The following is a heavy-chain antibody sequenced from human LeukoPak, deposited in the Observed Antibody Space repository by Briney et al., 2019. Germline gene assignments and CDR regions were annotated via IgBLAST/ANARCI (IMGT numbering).Heavy chain of an antibody. CDR1: GYTFTSYY. CDR2: INPSGGST. D-gene: IGHD3-3*01. Sequence: ASVKVSCKAPGYTFTSYYMHWVRQAPGQGLEWMGIINPSGGSTSYAQKFQGRVTMTRDTSTSTVYMELSSLRSEDTAVYYCARVAQSGYYNVYFQHWGQGTLVTVSS. J-gene: IGHJ1*01. CDR3: ARVAQSGYYNVYFQH. V-gene: IGHV1-46*01.